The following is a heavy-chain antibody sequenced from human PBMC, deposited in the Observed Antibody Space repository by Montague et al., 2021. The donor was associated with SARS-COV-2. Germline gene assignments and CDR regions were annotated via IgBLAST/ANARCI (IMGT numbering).Heavy chain of an antibody. CDR2: LYYSGTT. J-gene: IGHJ4*02. CDR1: GGSLISSSYY. Sequence: SETLSLTCTVSGGSLISSSYYWGWIRQPPGKALEWIGTLYYSGTTYYNSSLKSRVTMSVDKCKNQFSLRLSSVTAADTAVYYCASIDVVVGPMPMPFDYWGQGTLVTVSS. CDR3: ASIDVVVGPMPMPFDY. V-gene: IGHV4-39*07. D-gene: IGHD2-15*01.